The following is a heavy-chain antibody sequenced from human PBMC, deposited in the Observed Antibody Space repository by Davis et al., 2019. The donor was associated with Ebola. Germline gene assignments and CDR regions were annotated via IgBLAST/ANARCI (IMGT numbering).Heavy chain of an antibody. CDR3: ARGELLTYYYGMDV. J-gene: IGHJ6*04. V-gene: IGHV4-30-2*02. Sequence: SETLSLTCAVSGGSISSGGYSWSWIRQPPGKGLEWIGYIYHSGSTYYNPSLKSRVTISVDTSKDQFSLNLSSVTAADTAVYYCARGELLTYYYGMDVWGKGTTVTVSS. CDR1: GGSISSGGYS. CDR2: IYHSGST. D-gene: IGHD1-26*01.